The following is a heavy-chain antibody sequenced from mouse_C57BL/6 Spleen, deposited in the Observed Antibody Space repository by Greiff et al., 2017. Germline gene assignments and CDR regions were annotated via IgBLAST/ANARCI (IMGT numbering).Heavy chain of an antibody. Sequence: QVQLQQSGAELVKPGASVKISCKASGYAFSSYWMNWVKQRPGKGLEWIGQIYPGDGDTNYNGKFKGKATLTADKSSSTAYMQRSSLTSEDAAVYFCAREENYYGTFDYWGQGTTLTVSS. D-gene: IGHD1-1*01. CDR1: GYAFSSYW. CDR2: IYPGDGDT. CDR3: AREENYYGTFDY. V-gene: IGHV1-80*01. J-gene: IGHJ2*01.